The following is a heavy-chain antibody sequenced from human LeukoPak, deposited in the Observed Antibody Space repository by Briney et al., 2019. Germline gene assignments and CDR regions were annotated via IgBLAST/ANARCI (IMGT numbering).Heavy chain of an antibody. Sequence: GGSLRLSCTASGFSFSGHWMHWARQLPGKGLVWASRISPTGSTTSYADSVKGRFTVSRDNAKNTLYLQVNNLRAEDTAVYYCARGPNSNWSGLDFWGQGTLLTVSS. J-gene: IGHJ4*02. CDR1: GFSFSGHW. CDR2: ISPTGSTT. V-gene: IGHV3-74*01. D-gene: IGHD6-6*01. CDR3: ARGPNSNWSGLDF.